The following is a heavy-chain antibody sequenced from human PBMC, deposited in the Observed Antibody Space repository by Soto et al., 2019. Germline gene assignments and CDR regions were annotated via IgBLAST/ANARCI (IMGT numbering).Heavy chain of an antibody. V-gene: IGHV3-9*01. CDR1: GFTFDDYA. Sequence: GGSLRLSCAASGFTFDDYAMHWVRQAPGKGLEWVSGISWNSGSIGYADSVKGRFTISRDNAKNSLYLQMNSLRAEDTALYYCAKDIVRGAFGGVIVSSDAFDIWGQGTMVTVSS. CDR3: AKDIVRGAFGGVIVSSDAFDI. D-gene: IGHD3-16*02. CDR2: ISWNSGSI. J-gene: IGHJ3*02.